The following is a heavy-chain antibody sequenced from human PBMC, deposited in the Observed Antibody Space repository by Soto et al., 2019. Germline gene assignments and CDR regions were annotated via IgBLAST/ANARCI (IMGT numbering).Heavy chain of an antibody. Sequence: EVQLVESGGALVQPGESLRLSCAASGFTFSNYWMHWFRQAPGKGLVWISRMNSDGSNTVYADAGKGRFTISRDNAKNTLYLKRNSLRVEDTAVYYCTTSKGGVSHGPTTYWVQGTLVTVSS. V-gene: IGHV3-74*01. CDR1: GFTFSNYW. CDR3: TTSKGGVSHGPTTY. D-gene: IGHD1-26*01. J-gene: IGHJ4*02. CDR2: MNSDGSNT.